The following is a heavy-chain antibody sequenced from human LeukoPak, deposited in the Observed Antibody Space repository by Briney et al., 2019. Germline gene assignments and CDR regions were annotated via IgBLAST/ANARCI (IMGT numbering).Heavy chain of an antibody. J-gene: IGHJ4*02. Sequence: GESLKISCKGSGCSFTSYWIGWVRQMPGKGLEWMGIIYPGDSDTRYSPSFQGQVTISADKSTSTAYLQWSSLKASDTAMYYCAIWAGDQYSSSWYLRYYFDYWGQGTLVTVSS. CDR1: GCSFTSYW. CDR2: IYPGDSDT. V-gene: IGHV5-51*01. CDR3: AIWAGDQYSSSWYLRYYFDY. D-gene: IGHD6-13*01.